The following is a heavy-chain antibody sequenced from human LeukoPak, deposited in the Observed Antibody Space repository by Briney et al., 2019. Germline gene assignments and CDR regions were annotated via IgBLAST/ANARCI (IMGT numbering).Heavy chain of an antibody. CDR1: GGSISSSSYY. CDR3: ARVMVRGAKVGLDY. CDR2: IYYSGST. Sequence: PSETLSLTCTVSGGSISSSSYYWGWIRQPPGKGLEWIGYIYYSGSTNYNPSLKSRVTISVDTSKNQFSLKLSSVTAADTAVYYCARVMVRGAKVGLDYWGQGTLVTVSS. D-gene: IGHD3-10*01. J-gene: IGHJ4*02. V-gene: IGHV4-61*05.